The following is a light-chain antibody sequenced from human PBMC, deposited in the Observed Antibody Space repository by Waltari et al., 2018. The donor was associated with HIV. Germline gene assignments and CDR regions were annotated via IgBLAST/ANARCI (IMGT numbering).Light chain of an antibody. CDR2: EVF. CDR3: CSYADTYTYV. Sequence: QSALTQPRSVSGSPGQSVTISCTGTASDIGYFDYVSWYQQYPGKAPNVLIYEVFQPPSGVPDRFTASKSGITASLTISGLQDEYEADYYCCSYADTYTYVFGSGTTVTVL. CDR1: ASDIGYFDY. J-gene: IGLJ1*01. V-gene: IGLV2-11*01.